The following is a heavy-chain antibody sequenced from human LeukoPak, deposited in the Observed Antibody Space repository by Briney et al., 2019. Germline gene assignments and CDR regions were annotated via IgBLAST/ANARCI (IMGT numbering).Heavy chain of an antibody. Sequence: SETLSLTCTVSGGSISSYYWSWIRQPPGKGLEWIGYIYYSVSNNYNPSLTSRVTISVDTSKNQFSLQMSSVTAADTAVYYCARVPLYCTNGVCYTQGVDYWGQGTLVTVSS. V-gene: IGHV4-59*01. D-gene: IGHD2-8*01. CDR3: ARVPLYCTNGVCYTQGVDY. CDR1: GGSISSYY. CDR2: IYYSVSN. J-gene: IGHJ4*02.